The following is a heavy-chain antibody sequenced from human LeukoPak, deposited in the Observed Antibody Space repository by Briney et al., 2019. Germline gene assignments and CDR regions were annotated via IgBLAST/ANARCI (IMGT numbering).Heavy chain of an antibody. J-gene: IGHJ3*01. V-gene: IGHV3-23*01. D-gene: IGHD4-11*01. CDR1: GFTFSHYA. Sequence: GGSLRLSCAASGFTFSHYAMNWVRQAPGKGPGWVSSISGSGGTTYYADSVKGRFTISRDNSKKTLYLQMNTLRVEDTALYYCAKASTIITYRVGYDAFDLWGQGTMVTVSS. CDR2: ISGSGGTT. CDR3: AKASTIITYRVGYDAFDL.